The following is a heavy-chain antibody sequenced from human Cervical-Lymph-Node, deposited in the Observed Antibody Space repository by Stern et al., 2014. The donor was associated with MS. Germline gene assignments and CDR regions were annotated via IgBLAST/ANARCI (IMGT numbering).Heavy chain of an antibody. CDR2: IVPISGRA. CDR3: AREHHGGNFES. V-gene: IGHV1-69*01. D-gene: IGHD4-23*01. J-gene: IGHJ4*02. CDR1: GATFSTNA. Sequence: VQLVQSGAEVRKPGSSVKVSCKASGATFSTNAISWLRQAPGQGPEWMAAIVPISGRANYVQKLRGRVTITADESASTAYMELRSLRSEDTAVYYCAREHHGGNFESWGQGTLVTVSS.